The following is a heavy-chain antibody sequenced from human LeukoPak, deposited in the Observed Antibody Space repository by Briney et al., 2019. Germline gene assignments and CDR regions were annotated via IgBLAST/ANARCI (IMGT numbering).Heavy chain of an antibody. J-gene: IGHJ4*02. D-gene: IGHD2-8*01. CDR1: GFTFSSYA. CDR2: ISGSGGST. V-gene: IGHV3-23*01. Sequence: GGFLRLSCAASGFTFSSYAMSWVRQAPGKGLEWVSAISGSGGSTYYADSVKGRFTISRDNSKNTLYLQMNSLRAEDTAVYYCAKMGGRIVLMVYAIFDYWGQGTLVTVSS. CDR3: AKMGGRIVLMVYAIFDY.